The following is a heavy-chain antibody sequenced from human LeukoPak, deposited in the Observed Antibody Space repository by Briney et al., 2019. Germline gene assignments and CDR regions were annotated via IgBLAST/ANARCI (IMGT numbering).Heavy chain of an antibody. J-gene: IGHJ4*02. CDR1: GFTFSSYG. V-gene: IGHV3-30*02. Sequence: YPGGSLRLSCAASGFTFSSYGMHWVRQAPGKGLEWVAFIRYDGSNKYYADSVKGRFTISRDNSKNTLYLQMNSLRAEDTAVYYCAREARYSSSRNYDYWGQGTLVTVSS. D-gene: IGHD6-13*01. CDR3: AREARYSSSRNYDY. CDR2: IRYDGSNK.